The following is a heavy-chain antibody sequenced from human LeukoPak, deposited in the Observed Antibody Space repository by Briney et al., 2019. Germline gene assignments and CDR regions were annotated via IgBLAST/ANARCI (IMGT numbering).Heavy chain of an antibody. J-gene: IGHJ3*02. CDR3: ARDEITMIVVMAFDI. CDR1: GGTFSSYA. D-gene: IGHD3-22*01. Sequence: ASVKVSCKASGGTFSSYAISWVRQAPGQGLEWMGGIIPIFGTANYAQKFQGRVTITADESTSTAYMELSSLRSEDTAVYYCARDEITMIVVMAFDIWGQGTMVTVSS. CDR2: IIPIFGTA. V-gene: IGHV1-69*13.